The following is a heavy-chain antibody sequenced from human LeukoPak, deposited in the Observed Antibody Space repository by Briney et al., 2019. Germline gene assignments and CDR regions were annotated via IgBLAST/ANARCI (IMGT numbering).Heavy chain of an antibody. CDR3: AKEEQYSYAI. CDR2: ISYDGSNK. Sequence: GGSLRLSCAASGFTVTSNYITWVRQAPGKGLEWVAVISYDGSNKYYADSVKGRFTISRDNSKNTLYLQMNSLRAEDTAVYYCAKEEQYSYAIWGQGTLVTVSS. V-gene: IGHV3-30*18. CDR1: GFTVTSNY. J-gene: IGHJ4*02. D-gene: IGHD5-18*01.